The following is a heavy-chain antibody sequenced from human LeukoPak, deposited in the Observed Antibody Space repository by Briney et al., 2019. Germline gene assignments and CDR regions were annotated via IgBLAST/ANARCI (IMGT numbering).Heavy chain of an antibody. CDR2: ISSSSSYI. CDR1: GFTFSSYS. J-gene: IGHJ4*02. Sequence: PGGSLRLSCAASGFTFSSYSMNWVRQAPGKGLEWVSSISSSSSYIYYADSVKGRSTISRDNAKNSLYLQMNSLRAEDTAVYYCARGSQRNYYDSSGYGYWGQGTLVTVSS. V-gene: IGHV3-21*01. CDR3: ARGSQRNYYDSSGYGY. D-gene: IGHD3-22*01.